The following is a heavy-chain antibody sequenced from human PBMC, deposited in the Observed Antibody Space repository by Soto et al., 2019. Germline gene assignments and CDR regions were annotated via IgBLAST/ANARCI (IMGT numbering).Heavy chain of an antibody. V-gene: IGHV3-23*01. CDR3: AKLLDYDILTGYRDNMDV. D-gene: IGHD3-9*01. J-gene: IGHJ6*03. Sequence: GGSLRLSCAASGFTFSSYAMSWVRQAPGKGLEWVSAISGSGGSTYYADSVKGRFTISRDNSKNTLYLQMNSLRAEDTAVYYCAKLLDYDILTGYRDNMDVWGKGTTVTAP. CDR1: GFTFSSYA. CDR2: ISGSGGST.